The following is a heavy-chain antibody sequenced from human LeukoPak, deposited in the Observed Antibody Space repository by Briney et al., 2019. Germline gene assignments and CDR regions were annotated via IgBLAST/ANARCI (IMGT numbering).Heavy chain of an antibody. CDR2: ITPFNGNT. D-gene: IGHD6-13*01. CDR3: ARSTPGIAAAGTGAPNRDAFDI. V-gene: IGHV1-45*02. Sequence: SVKVSCKASGYAFTSYDINWVRQATGQALEWMGWITPFNGNTNYAQKFQDRVTITRDRSMSTAYMELSSLRSEDTAMYYYARSTPGIAAAGTGAPNRDAFDIWGQGTMVTVSS. CDR1: GYAFTSYD. J-gene: IGHJ3*02.